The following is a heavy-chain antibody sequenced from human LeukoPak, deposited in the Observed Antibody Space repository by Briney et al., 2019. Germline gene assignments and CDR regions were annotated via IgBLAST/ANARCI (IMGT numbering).Heavy chain of an antibody. D-gene: IGHD3-22*01. Sequence: GGSLRLSCAASGFTFNTHAMTWVRQAPGKGLEWVSAISGSGGSTYYADSVKGRFTISRDNSRNTLYLQMSSLRAEDTAVYYCAKDQSLSTTMMFDYWGQGTLVTVSS. J-gene: IGHJ4*02. CDR3: AKDQSLSTTMMFDY. CDR2: ISGSGGST. V-gene: IGHV3-23*01. CDR1: GFTFNTHA.